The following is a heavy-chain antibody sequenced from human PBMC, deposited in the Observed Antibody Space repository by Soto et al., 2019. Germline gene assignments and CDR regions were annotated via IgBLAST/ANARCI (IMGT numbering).Heavy chain of an antibody. CDR3: AKDRAILVPAAIYYDGMDV. V-gene: IGHV3-30*18. CDR2: ISYDGSKK. Sequence: QVQLVESGGGVVQPGRSLRLSCAASGFTFSSYGMHWVRQAPGKGLEWVAVISYDGSKKYYADSVKGRFTISRDNSKNXLXXQMNSLTAEDTAVYYCAKDRAILVPAAIYYDGMDVWGQGTTVTVSS. CDR1: GFTFSSYG. D-gene: IGHD2-2*01. J-gene: IGHJ6*02.